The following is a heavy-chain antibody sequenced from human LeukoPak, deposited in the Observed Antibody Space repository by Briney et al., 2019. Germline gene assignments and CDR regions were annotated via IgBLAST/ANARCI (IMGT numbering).Heavy chain of an antibody. Sequence: PSETLCLTRTVSGGFISSYYWSWIRQPPGKGLEWIGYIYYSGSTNYNPSLKSRVTISIDMSKSQFSLKLRSVTAADTAVYYCASRIVGATPYFDYWGQRNLCTVSS. CDR3: ASRIVGATPYFDY. CDR2: IYYSGST. J-gene: IGHJ4*02. V-gene: IGHV4-59*08. CDR1: GGFISSYY. D-gene: IGHD1-26*01.